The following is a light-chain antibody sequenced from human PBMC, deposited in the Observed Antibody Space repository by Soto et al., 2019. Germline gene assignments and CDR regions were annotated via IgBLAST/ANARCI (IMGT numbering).Light chain of an antibody. CDR1: QSVSSY. CDR3: QQRSNWPT. V-gene: IGKV3-11*01. Sequence: EIVLTQSPATLSLSPGERATLSCRASQSVSSYLSWYQQKPCQAPRLLIYDASNRATGIPARFSGSGSGTDFTLPSSSLEPEDCAVYYCQQRSNWPTFGGGTKVEIK. J-gene: IGKJ4*01. CDR2: DAS.